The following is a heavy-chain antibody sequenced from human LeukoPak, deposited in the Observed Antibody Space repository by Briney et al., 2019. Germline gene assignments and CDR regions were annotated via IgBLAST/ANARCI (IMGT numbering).Heavy chain of an antibody. J-gene: IGHJ4*02. D-gene: IGHD5-24*01. V-gene: IGHV3-30*02. CDR3: ARARSGDGYKYYFDY. Sequence: GGSLRLSCAASGFTFSNYGMHWVRQAPGKGLEWVAFIRFDGSNKYYADSVKGRFTISRDNSKNTLYLRMNSLRAEDTAVYYCARARSGDGYKYYFDYWGQGTLVTVSS. CDR2: IRFDGSNK. CDR1: GFTFSNYG.